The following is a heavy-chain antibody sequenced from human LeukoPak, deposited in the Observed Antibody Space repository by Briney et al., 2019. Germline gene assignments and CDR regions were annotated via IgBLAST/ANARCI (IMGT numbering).Heavy chain of an antibody. CDR1: GFTYNNFA. CDR3: ARMYSSGWYIGAFDV. V-gene: IGHV3-30*04. D-gene: IGHD6-19*01. CDR2: VSHDGNIK. Sequence: GGSLRLSCAASGFTYNNFAMHWVRQAPGQGLVWVTAVSHDGNIKEYVDSVKGRFTVSRDNSKNTLYLQMNSLRVGDTAIYYCARMYSSGWYIGAFDVWGQGTMVTVSS. J-gene: IGHJ3*01.